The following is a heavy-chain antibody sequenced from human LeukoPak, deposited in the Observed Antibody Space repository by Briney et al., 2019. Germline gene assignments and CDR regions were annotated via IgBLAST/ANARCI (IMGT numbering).Heavy chain of an antibody. CDR3: AGLPYYDILTGYYPFDY. V-gene: IGHV4-39*07. CDR1: GGSISSTSYY. J-gene: IGHJ4*02. Sequence: SETLSLTCTVSGGSISSTSYYWGWIRQPPGKGLECIGSIYYSGSTYYNPSLKSRVTISVDTSKNQFSLKLRSVTAADTAVYYCAGLPYYDILTGYYPFDYWGQGTLVTVSS. CDR2: IYYSGST. D-gene: IGHD3-9*01.